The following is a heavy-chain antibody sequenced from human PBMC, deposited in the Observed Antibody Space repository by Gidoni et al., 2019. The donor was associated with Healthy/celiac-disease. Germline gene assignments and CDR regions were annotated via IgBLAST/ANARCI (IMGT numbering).Heavy chain of an antibody. Sequence: EVQLVESGGVVVQPVGSLRLSCSPSGFPFDDYTMHWVRQAPGKGLEWVSLISWDGGSTYYADSVKGRFTISRDNSKNSLYLQMNSLRTEDTALYYCAKSPPSTEYFQHWGQGTLVTVSS. CDR2: ISWDGGST. CDR1: GFPFDDYT. V-gene: IGHV3-43*01. J-gene: IGHJ1*01. CDR3: AKSPPSTEYFQH. D-gene: IGHD6-6*01.